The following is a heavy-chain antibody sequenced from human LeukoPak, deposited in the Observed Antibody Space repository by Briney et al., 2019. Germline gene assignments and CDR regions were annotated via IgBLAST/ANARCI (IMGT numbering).Heavy chain of an antibody. CDR1: GGSISSGDYY. CDR3: ARDPVFKDIVVVPAANDAFDI. CDR2: IYYSGST. D-gene: IGHD2-2*01. V-gene: IGHV4-30-4*08. J-gene: IGHJ3*02. Sequence: PSETLSLTCTVSGGSISSGDYYWSWIRQPPGKGLEWIGYIYYSGSTYYNPSLKSRVTISVDTSKNQFSLKLSSVTAADTAVYYCARDPVFKDIVVVPAANDAFDIWGQGTMVTVSS.